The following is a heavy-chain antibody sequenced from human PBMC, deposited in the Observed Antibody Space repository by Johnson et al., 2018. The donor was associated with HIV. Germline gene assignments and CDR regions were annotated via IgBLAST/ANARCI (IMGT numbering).Heavy chain of an antibody. CDR3: ARGWELLPLDAFDI. CDR2: IYSGGST. CDR1: GFTVSSNY. J-gene: IGHJ3*02. D-gene: IGHD1-26*01. Sequence: VQLVESGGGLVQPGGSLRLSCAASGFTVSSNYMTWVRQAPGKGLQWVSFIYSGGSTYYADSVKGRFTISRDNSKNKLDLKMNSLRAEDTAVYYCARGWELLPLDAFDIWCQGTMVTVSS. V-gene: IGHV3-66*02.